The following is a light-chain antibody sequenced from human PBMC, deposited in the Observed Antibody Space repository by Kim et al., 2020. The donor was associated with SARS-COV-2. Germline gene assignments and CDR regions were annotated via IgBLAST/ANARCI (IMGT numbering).Light chain of an antibody. V-gene: IGLV3-19*01. J-gene: IGLJ2*01. CDR3: SSRDNNGKVV. CDR1: SLRNYY. CDR2: DKN. Sequence: AWEKTVRIRRRGDSLRNYYATWYQQQREDAPILIIYDKNNRPSGVPDRFSGSNSGNTASLTITGTQAGDEADYYCSSRDNNGKVVFGGGTQLTVL.